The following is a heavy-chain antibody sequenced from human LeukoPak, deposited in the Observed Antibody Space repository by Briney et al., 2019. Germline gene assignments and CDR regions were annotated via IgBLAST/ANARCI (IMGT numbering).Heavy chain of an antibody. CDR1: GYSISSGYY. D-gene: IGHD2-2*01. Sequence: SETLSLTCAVSGYSISSGYYWGWSRQPPGKGLEWIGSIYHSGSTYYTPSLKSRVTISVDTSNSKSSLKLSTVTAADTVVYYGARLAPAAKLGYYYMDVWGKGTTVTVSS. CDR3: ARLAPAAKLGYYYMDV. CDR2: IYHSGST. V-gene: IGHV4-38-2*01. J-gene: IGHJ6*03.